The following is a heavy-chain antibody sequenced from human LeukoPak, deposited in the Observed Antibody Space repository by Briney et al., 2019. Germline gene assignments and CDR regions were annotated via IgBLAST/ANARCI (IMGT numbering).Heavy chain of an antibody. V-gene: IGHV3-15*01. J-gene: IGHJ4*02. CDR1: GFTFNNAW. CDR2: IKRNTDGGTT. D-gene: IGHD4-17*01. CDR3: ATEYYGAYNF. Sequence: KTGGSLRLSCSASGFTFNNAWMSWVRQAPGKGLEWVGRIKRNTDGGTTDYAAPVEGRFTISRDDSKNTLYLQMNSLKTEDTAVYYCATEYYGAYNFWGQGTLVTVSS.